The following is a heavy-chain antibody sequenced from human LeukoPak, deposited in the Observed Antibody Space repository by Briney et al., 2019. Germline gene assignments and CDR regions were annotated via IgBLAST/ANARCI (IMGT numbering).Heavy chain of an antibody. J-gene: IGHJ4*02. Sequence: GGSLRLSCAASGFTVSSNYMSWVRQAPGKGLEGVSVIYSGGSTYYADSVKGRFTNSRDNSKNTLYLQMNSLRAEDTAVYYCARDDVLLWFGELSPPRYWGQGTLVTVSS. D-gene: IGHD3-10*01. CDR1: GFTVSSNY. CDR3: ARDDVLLWFGELSPPRY. V-gene: IGHV3-66*01. CDR2: IYSGGST.